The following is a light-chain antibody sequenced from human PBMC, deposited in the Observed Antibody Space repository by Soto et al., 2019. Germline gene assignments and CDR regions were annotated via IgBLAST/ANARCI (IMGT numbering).Light chain of an antibody. CDR1: QSISSW. CDR3: QQYSSYLFT. Sequence: GDRVTITCRASQSISSWLAWYQQKPGKAPKLLIYDASSLESGVPSRFSGSGSGTDFTLTISSLQPDDFATYYCQQYSSYLFTFGPGTKVDIK. V-gene: IGKV1-5*01. J-gene: IGKJ3*01. CDR2: DAS.